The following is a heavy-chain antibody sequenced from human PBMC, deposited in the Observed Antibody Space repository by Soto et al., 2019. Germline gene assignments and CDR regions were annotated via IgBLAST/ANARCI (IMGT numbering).Heavy chain of an antibody. CDR1: GGSISGSSYY. J-gene: IGHJ6*02. Sequence: SETLSLTCTVSGGSISGSSYYWGWIRQPPGKGLEWIGSIYYSGSTYYNPSLKSRVTISVDTSKNQFSLKLSSVTAADTAVYYCARQGLIRFLEWLPTAYYYYGMDVWGQGTTVTVSS. CDR3: ARQGLIRFLEWLPTAYYYYGMDV. V-gene: IGHV4-39*01. CDR2: IYYSGST. D-gene: IGHD3-3*01.